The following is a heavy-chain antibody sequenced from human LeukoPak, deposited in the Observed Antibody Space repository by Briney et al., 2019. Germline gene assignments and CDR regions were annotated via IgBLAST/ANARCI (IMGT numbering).Heavy chain of an antibody. CDR3: ARRRHSSGSLDY. V-gene: IGHV4-59*08. CDR1: GGSISSYY. D-gene: IGHD3-22*01. Sequence: SGTLSLTCTVSGGSISSYYWSWIRQPPGKGLEWIGYIYYSGSTNYNPSLKSRVTISVDTSKNQFSLNLSSVTAADTAVYYCARRRHSSGSLDYWGQGTLVTVSS. J-gene: IGHJ4*02. CDR2: IYYSGST.